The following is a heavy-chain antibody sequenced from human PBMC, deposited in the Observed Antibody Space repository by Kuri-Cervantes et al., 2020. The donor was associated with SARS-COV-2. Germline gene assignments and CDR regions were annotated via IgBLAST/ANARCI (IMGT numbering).Heavy chain of an antibody. CDR1: GFTFSSYG. D-gene: IGHD3-3*01. J-gene: IGHJ6*02. V-gene: IGHV3-30*03. Sequence: GGSLRLSCAASGFTFSSYGMHWVRQAPGKGLEWVAVISYDGSNKYYADSVKGRFTISRDNAKNTVYLQMNSLRAEDTAVYYRASATNDFWSGFYPHYYYYYGMDVWGQGTTVTVSS. CDR2: ISYDGSNK. CDR3: ASATNDFWSGFYPHYYYYYGMDV.